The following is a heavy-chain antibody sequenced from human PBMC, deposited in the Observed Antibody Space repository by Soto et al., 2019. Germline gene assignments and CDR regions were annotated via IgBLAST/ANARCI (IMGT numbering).Heavy chain of an antibody. Sequence: EVQLVESGGGLVQPGRSLRLSCAASGFTFDDYAMHWVRQAPGKGLEWVSGISWNSGSIGYADSVKGRFTISRDNAKNSLYLQMNSLRAEDTALYYCAKDIVAAAQGLFDYWGQGTLVTVSS. D-gene: IGHD6-13*01. CDR1: GFTFDDYA. V-gene: IGHV3-9*01. J-gene: IGHJ4*02. CDR2: ISWNSGSI. CDR3: AKDIVAAAQGLFDY.